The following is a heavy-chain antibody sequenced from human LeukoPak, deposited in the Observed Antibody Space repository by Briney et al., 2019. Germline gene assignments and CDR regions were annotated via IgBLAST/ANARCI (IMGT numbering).Heavy chain of an antibody. V-gene: IGHV3-74*01. Sequence: PGRSLRLSCAASGFTFSSYWMHWVRQAPGKGLVLVSRIKSDGSTRYADSVKGRFTISRDNAKNTVSLQMNSLRAEDTGVYYCARAPSEIGGYYPEYFRHWGQGTLVTVSP. CDR2: IKSDGST. CDR1: GFTFSSYW. CDR3: ARAPSEIGGYYPEYFRH. D-gene: IGHD3-22*01. J-gene: IGHJ1*01.